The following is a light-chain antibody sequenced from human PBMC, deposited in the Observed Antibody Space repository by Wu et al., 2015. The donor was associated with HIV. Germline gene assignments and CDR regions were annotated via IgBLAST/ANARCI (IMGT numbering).Light chain of an antibody. CDR2: KAS. CDR1: QSIGSW. V-gene: IGKV1-5*03. Sequence: DIQMTQSPSTLSASVGDSVTITCRASQSIGSWMAWYQQKPGKAPNLPIYKASTLEFGVPSRFSGSKSGTEFTLTISSLQPDDFATYYCQQYSSYFYTFGQGTKLEIK. CDR3: QQYSSYFYT. J-gene: IGKJ2*01.